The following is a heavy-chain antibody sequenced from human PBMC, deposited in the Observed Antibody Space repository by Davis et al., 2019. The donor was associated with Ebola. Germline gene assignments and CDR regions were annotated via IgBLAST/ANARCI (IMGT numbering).Heavy chain of an antibody. V-gene: IGHV1-46*01. CDR3: VRDLRGWGDFDY. Sequence: ASVKVSCKGSGYSFTSYYMHWVRQAPGQGLEWMGIINPSGGSTSYAQKFQGRVTMTRDTSTSTVYMELSSLTSGDTAVYYCVRDLRGWGDFDYWGQGTLVTVSS. J-gene: IGHJ4*02. CDR1: GYSFTSYY. CDR2: INPSGGST. D-gene: IGHD3-10*01.